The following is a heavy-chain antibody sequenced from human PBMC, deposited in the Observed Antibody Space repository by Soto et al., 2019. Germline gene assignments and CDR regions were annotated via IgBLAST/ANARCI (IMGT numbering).Heavy chain of an antibody. J-gene: IGHJ6*02. CDR1: GYSFTSYW. CDR2: IYPGDSDT. V-gene: IGHV5-51*01. D-gene: IGHD3-22*01. CDR3: ARPQYYYDSSANYPDYYGMDV. Sequence: GESLKISCKGSGYSFTSYWIGWVRQMPGKGLEWMGIIYPGDSDTRYSPSFQGQVTSSADKSISTAYLQWSSLKASDTAMYYCARPQYYYDSSANYPDYYGMDVWGQGTTVTVSS.